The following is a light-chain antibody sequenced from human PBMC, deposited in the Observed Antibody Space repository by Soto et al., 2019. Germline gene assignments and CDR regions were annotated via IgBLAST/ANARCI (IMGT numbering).Light chain of an antibody. CDR1: QNVRSY. J-gene: IGKJ5*01. CDR3: QQSTNWPTST. V-gene: IGKV3-11*01. Sequence: EIVLTQSPATLSLSPGERATLSCRASQNVRSYLAWYQQKPGQAPRLLIHDESSRATGIPDRFSGSGSGTYFTLTISSLEPEDSAVYYCQQSTNWPTSTFGQGTRLEI. CDR2: DES.